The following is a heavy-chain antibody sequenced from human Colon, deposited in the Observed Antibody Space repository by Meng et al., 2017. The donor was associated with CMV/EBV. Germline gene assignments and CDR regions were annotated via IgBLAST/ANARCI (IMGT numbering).Heavy chain of an antibody. CDR2: SNTDGSTT. CDR3: VREIRRAWFDP. CDR1: GFTSSRFS. V-gene: IGHV3-74*01. J-gene: IGHJ5*02. Sequence: GESLKISCAASGFTSSRFSMHWVRQAPGKGLVWVSRSNTDGSTTSYADSVKGRFTISRDNAKNSLYLQMNSLGAEDTAVYFCVREIRRAWFDPWGQGTLVTVSS.